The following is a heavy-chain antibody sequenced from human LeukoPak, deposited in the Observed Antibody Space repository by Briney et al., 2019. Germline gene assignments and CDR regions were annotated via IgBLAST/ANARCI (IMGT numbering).Heavy chain of an antibody. D-gene: IGHD5-12*01. CDR3: AKLQERRGYDNYYGMDV. CDR1: GFTFSSYG. V-gene: IGHV3-30*18. Sequence: GGSLRLSCAASGFTFSSYGMHWVRQAPGKGLEWVAVISYDGSNKYCADSVKGRFTISRDNSKNTLYLQMNSLRAEDTAVYYCAKLQERRGYDNYYGMDVWGQGTTVTVSS. CDR2: ISYDGSNK. J-gene: IGHJ6*02.